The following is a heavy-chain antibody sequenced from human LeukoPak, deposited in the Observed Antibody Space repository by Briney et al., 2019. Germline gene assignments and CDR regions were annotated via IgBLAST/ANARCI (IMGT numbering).Heavy chain of an antibody. Sequence: GGSLRLSCAASGLTFSNSWMHWVRQAPGKGLLWVSRINNDGSYTSYADSVKGRFTISRDNANNTLNLQMNSLRAEDTAVYYCARVSGLGTNEYYQYWGQGTLVTVHS. CDR2: INNDGSYT. D-gene: IGHD3-10*01. CDR1: GLTFSNSW. V-gene: IGHV3-74*01. CDR3: ARVSGLGTNEYYQY. J-gene: IGHJ1*01.